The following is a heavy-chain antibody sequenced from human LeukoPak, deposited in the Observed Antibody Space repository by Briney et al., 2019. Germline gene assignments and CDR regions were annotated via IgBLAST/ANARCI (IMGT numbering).Heavy chain of an antibody. J-gene: IGHJ4*02. CDR1: GVSISTHY. D-gene: IGHD3-10*01. Sequence: SETLSLTCNVSGVSISTHYWSWIRRSPGKGLEWIGFIYHSGTTNYNPSLKSRVTISIDTSKNEFSLKLTSVTAADTAVYFCAREANYYGSGSYFEGTFDYWGQGSLVTVSS. CDR3: AREANYYGSGSYFEGTFDY. V-gene: IGHV4-59*11. CDR2: IYHSGTT.